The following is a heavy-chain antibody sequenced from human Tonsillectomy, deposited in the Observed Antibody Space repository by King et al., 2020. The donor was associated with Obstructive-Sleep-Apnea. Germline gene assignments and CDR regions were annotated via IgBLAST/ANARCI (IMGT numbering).Heavy chain of an antibody. CDR1: GFTFSSYG. CDR3: ARDPGIAAVTLDY. CDR2: IWYDGSNK. Sequence: VQLVESGGGVVQPGRSLRLSCAASGFTFSSYGMHWVRQAPGKGLEWAAVIWYDGSNKYYADSVKGRFTISRDNSKNTLYLQMNSLRAEDTAVYYCARDPGIAAVTLDYWGQGTLVTVSS. D-gene: IGHD6-13*01. J-gene: IGHJ4*02. V-gene: IGHV3-33*01.